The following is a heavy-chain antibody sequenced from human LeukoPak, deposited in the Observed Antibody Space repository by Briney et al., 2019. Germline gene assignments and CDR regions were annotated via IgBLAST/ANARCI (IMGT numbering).Heavy chain of an antibody. CDR3: AKLDIVLMVYAPRPDAFDI. CDR1: GFTFSSYG. D-gene: IGHD2-8*01. V-gene: IGHV3-30*02. J-gene: IGHJ3*02. Sequence: GGSLRLSCAASGFTFSSYGMHWVRQTPGKGLEWVAFIRYDGSNKYYADSVKGRFTISRDNSKNTLYLQMNSLRAEDTAVYYCAKLDIVLMVYAPRPDAFDIWGQGTMVTVSS. CDR2: IRYDGSNK.